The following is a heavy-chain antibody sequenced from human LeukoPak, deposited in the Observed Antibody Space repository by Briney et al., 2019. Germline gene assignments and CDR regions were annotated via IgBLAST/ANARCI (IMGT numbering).Heavy chain of an antibody. D-gene: IGHD3-22*01. CDR3: ARGDYDSSGYYSPYNWFDP. J-gene: IGHJ5*02. Sequence: PSETPSLTCAVSGGSISSSNWWGWVRQPPGKGLEWIGEIYHSGSTNYNPSLKSRVTISVDKSKNQFSLKLSSVTAADTAVYYCARGDYDSSGYYSPYNWFDPWGQGTLVTVSS. CDR1: GGSISSSNW. CDR2: IYHSGST. V-gene: IGHV4-4*02.